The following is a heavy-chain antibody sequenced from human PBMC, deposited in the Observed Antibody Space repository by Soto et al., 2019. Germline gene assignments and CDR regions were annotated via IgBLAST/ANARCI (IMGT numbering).Heavy chain of an antibody. D-gene: IGHD3-22*01. V-gene: IGHV1-69*13. CDR3: ARTYYYDSSGFSTPNYYYYGMDV. Sequence: SVKVSCKASGGTFSSYAISWVRQAPGQGLEWMGGIIPIFGTANYAQKFQGRVTITADESTSTAYMELSSLRSEDTAVYYCARTYYYDSSGFSTPNYYYYGMDVWGQGTTVTVS. CDR1: GGTFSSYA. J-gene: IGHJ6*02. CDR2: IIPIFGTA.